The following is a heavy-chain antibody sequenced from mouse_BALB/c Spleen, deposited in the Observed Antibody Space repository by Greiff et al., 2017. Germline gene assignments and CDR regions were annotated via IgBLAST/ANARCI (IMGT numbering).Heavy chain of an antibody. J-gene: IGHJ2*01. CDR2: IRNKANGYTT. Sequence: EVMLVESGGGLVQPGGSLRLSCATSGFTFTDYNMSWVRQPPGKALEWLGFIRNKANGYTTEYSASVKGRFAISRDNSQSILYLQMNTLRAEDSATYYFARESIGVRQDYFDYWGQGTTLTVSS. CDR1: GFTFTDYN. V-gene: IGHV7-3*02. CDR3: ARESIGVRQDYFDY. D-gene: IGHD2-14*01.